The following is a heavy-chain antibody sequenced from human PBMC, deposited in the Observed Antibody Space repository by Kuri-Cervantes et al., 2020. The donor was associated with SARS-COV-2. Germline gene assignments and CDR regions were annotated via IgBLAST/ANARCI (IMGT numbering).Heavy chain of an antibody. V-gene: IGHV4-4*07. J-gene: IGHJ5*02. CDR1: GGSISSYY. CDR2: IYHSGST. CDR3: ARAGSVNNWFDP. D-gene: IGHD6-25*01. Sequence: SETLSLTCTVSGGSISSYYWSWIRQPAGKGLEWIGSIYHSGSTYYNPSLKSRVTISVDTSKNQFSLKLSSVTAADTAVYYCARAGSVNNWFDPWGQGTLVTVSS.